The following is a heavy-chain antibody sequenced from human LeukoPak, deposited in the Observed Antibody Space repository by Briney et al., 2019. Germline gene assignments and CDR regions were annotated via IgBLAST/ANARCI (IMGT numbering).Heavy chain of an antibody. D-gene: IGHD6-13*01. CDR3: ARRTAAPGSSWYLFDY. Sequence: SGPTLVKPTQTLTLTRTFSGFSLSTTGVGVGWIRQPSGKALEWLSLIYLDHDKRYSPSLKSRLTITKDTSKNKVVLTMTNMDPVDTATYYCARRTAAPGSSWYLFDYWGQGTLVTVSS. V-gene: IGHV2-5*02. CDR1: GFSLSTTGVG. CDR2: IYLDHDK. J-gene: IGHJ4*02.